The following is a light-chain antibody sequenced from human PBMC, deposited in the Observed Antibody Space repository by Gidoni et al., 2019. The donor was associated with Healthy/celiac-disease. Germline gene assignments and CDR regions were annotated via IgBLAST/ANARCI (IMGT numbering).Light chain of an antibody. V-gene: IGLV1-40*01. CDR1: SSNIGAGYD. CDR2: GNS. Sequence: QSVLTQPPPVSGAPGQRVTISCTGSSSNIGAGYDVHWYQQLPGTAHKLLIYGNSKRPSGVPDRFSGSKSGTSASLAITGLQAEDEADYYCQSYDSSLSGWVFGGGTKLTVL. CDR3: QSYDSSLSGWV. J-gene: IGLJ3*02.